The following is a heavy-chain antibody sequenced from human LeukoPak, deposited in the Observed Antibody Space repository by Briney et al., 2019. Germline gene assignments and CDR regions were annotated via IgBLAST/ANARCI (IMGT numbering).Heavy chain of an antibody. J-gene: IGHJ4*02. Sequence: GASVKVSCKASGYTFTGYYMHWVRQAPGQGLEWMGWISAYNGNTNYAQKLQGRVTMTTDTSTSTAYMELRSLRSDDTAVYYCAITIFGVGVYFDYWGQGTLVTVSS. D-gene: IGHD3-3*01. CDR2: ISAYNGNT. V-gene: IGHV1-18*04. CDR1: GYTFTGYY. CDR3: AITIFGVGVYFDY.